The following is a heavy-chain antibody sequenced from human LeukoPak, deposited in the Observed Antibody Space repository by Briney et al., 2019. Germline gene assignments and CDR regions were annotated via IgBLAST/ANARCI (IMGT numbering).Heavy chain of an antibody. CDR1: GGSISSYY. CDR2: IYYSGST. D-gene: IGHD6-13*01. CDR3: ARNTYSRAGWFDP. J-gene: IGHJ5*02. Sequence: SETLSLTCTVSGGSISSYYWSWIRQPPGKGLEWIGYIYYSGSTNYNPSLKSRVTISVDTSKNQFSLKLSSVTAADTAVYYCARNTYSRAGWFDPWGQGTLVTVSS. V-gene: IGHV4-59*12.